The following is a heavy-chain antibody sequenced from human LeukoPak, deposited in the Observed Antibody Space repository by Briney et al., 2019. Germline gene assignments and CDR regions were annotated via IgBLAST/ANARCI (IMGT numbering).Heavy chain of an antibody. D-gene: IGHD4-17*01. CDR1: GGSISSSNW. V-gene: IGHV4-4*02. CDR3: ARDVPGWTTVKLQIFDF. CDR2: IYHSGST. Sequence: SETLSLTCAVSGGSISSSNWWSWVRQPPGKGLEWIGEIYHSGSTNYNPSLKSRVTISVDKSKNQFSLKLSSVTAADTAVYYCARDVPGWTTVKLQIFDFWGQGALVSVSS. J-gene: IGHJ4*02.